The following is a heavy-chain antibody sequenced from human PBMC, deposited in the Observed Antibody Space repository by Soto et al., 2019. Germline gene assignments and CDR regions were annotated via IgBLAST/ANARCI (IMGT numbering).Heavy chain of an antibody. Sequence: GESLKISCKGSGYSFTSYWIGWVRQMPGKGLEWMGIIYPGDSDTRYSPSFQGQVTISADKSISTAYLQWSSLKASDTAMYYCARPPYYYDSRGYYYFDYWGQGTLVTVSS. CDR1: GYSFTSYW. J-gene: IGHJ4*02. V-gene: IGHV5-51*01. CDR2: IYPGDSDT. D-gene: IGHD3-22*01. CDR3: ARPPYYYDSRGYYYFDY.